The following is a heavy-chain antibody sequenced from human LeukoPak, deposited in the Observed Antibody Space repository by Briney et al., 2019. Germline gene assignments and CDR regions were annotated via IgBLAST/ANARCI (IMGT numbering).Heavy chain of an antibody. CDR3: AKQGGGYCSGGSCYWNWFDP. D-gene: IGHD2-15*01. CDR2: IYYSGST. V-gene: IGHV4-31*03. J-gene: IGHJ5*02. Sequence: SETLSLTCTVSGGSISSSSYYWGWIRQHPGKGLEWIGYIYYSGSTYYNPSLKSRVTISVDTSKNQFSLKLSSVTAADTAVYYCAKQGGGYCSGGSCYWNWFDPWGQGTLVTVSS. CDR1: GGSISSSSYY.